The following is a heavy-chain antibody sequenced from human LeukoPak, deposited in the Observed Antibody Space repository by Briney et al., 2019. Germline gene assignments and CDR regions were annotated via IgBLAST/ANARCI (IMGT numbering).Heavy chain of an antibody. CDR1: GGTFSSYA. Sequence: SVKVSCKASGGTFSSYAISWVRQAPGQGLEWMGGIIPIFGTANYAQKFQGRVTITADESTSTAYMELSSLRSEDTAVCYCARDQGYCGGDCYSTFDYWGQGTLVTVSS. CDR2: IIPIFGTA. V-gene: IGHV1-69*01. J-gene: IGHJ4*02. CDR3: ARDQGYCGGDCYSTFDY. D-gene: IGHD2-21*02.